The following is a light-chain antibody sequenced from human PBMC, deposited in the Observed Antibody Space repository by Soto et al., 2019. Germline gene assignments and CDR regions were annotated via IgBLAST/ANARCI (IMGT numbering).Light chain of an antibody. V-gene: IGLV2-14*01. CDR1: STDVGGYNY. CDR2: GVS. J-gene: IGLJ1*01. Sequence: QSVLTQPASVSGSPGQSITISCTGTSTDVGGYNYVSWYQQHPGKAPKLMIYGVSNRPSGISDRFSGSKSGNTASLTISGLKAEDEAEYYCSSYTTPNTLEVLGTGTKVTVL. CDR3: SSYTTPNTLEV.